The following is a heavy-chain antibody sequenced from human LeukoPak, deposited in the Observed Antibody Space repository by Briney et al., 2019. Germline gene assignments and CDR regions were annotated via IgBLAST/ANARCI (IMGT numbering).Heavy chain of an antibody. J-gene: IGHJ4*02. D-gene: IGHD6-19*01. CDR3: VYSSGWYRDY. Sequence: GGSLRLSCAAPGFTFSGSAMHWVRQASGKGLEWVGRIRSKANSYATAYAASVKGRFTISRDDSKNTAYLQMNSLKTEDTAVYYCVYSSGWYRDYWGQGTLVTVSS. CDR1: GFTFSGSA. V-gene: IGHV3-73*01. CDR2: IRSKANSYAT.